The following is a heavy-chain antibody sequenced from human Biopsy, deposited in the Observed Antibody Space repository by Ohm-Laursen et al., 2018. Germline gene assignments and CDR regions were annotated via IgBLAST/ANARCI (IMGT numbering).Heavy chain of an antibody. D-gene: IGHD2-21*02. CDR3: SKLGGDPAPFDRASDV. Sequence: SLRLSCAASGFTFRNYALTWVRQAPGKELEWVSAIGGGGSPTLYADSVKGRFTISRDDSKNTLYLQMNSLRVEDTAVYFCSKLGGDPAPFDRASDVWSRGTKVTVSS. CDR1: GFTFRNYA. J-gene: IGHJ3*01. V-gene: IGHV3-23*01. CDR2: IGGGGSPT.